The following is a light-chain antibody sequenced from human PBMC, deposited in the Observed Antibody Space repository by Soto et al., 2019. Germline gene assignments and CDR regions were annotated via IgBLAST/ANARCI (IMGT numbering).Light chain of an antibody. V-gene: IGKV1-5*01. CDR2: AAS. CDR1: QSISSW. CDR3: YRNHSAPPTYT. J-gene: IGKJ2*01. Sequence: IQMTQSPSTLSAYEGDRVTITCRASQSISSWLAWYEQKPGQAPKVLIYAASRLERAVPSRFSGSGSGTDFALTISILQLQPEATDDYYRNHSAPPTYTFGQGTKVDI.